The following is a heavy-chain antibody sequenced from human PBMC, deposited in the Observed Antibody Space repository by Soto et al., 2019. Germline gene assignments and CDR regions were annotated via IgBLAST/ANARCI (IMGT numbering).Heavy chain of an antibody. Sequence: PWESLKISCEASGYTFTKYYITWVRQMPGKGLEGMGNIDQSVSYPTSSPSFQGHVTMSVDQSINTASLQSSSLEASPPAIYYCARTVGVWVPAAALDTWGQGTLVTGS. V-gene: IGHV5-10-1*01. CDR2: IDQSVSYP. D-gene: IGHD2-21*02. J-gene: IGHJ5*02. CDR3: ARTVGVWVPAAALDT. CDR1: GYTFTKYY.